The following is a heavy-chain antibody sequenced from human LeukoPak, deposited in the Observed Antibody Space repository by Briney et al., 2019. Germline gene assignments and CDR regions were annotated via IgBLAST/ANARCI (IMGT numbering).Heavy chain of an antibody. V-gene: IGHV6-1*01. D-gene: IGHD6-19*01. J-gene: IGHJ4*02. CDR3: ARGHSGCLDS. Sequence: SQTLSLTCAISGDSVSSNSAAWNWIRQSPSRGLEWLGRTYYRSKWYNGYAISLKSRITIRPDTSKNQFSLQLNPVTPEDTAVYYCARGHSGCLDSWGQGTLVTVSS. CDR2: TYYRSKWYN. CDR1: GDSVSSNSAA.